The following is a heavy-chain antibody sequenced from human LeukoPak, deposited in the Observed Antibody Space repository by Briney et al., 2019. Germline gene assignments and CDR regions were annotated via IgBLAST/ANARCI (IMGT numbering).Heavy chain of an antibody. CDR1: GYTFTSYG. Sequence: ASVKVSCKASGYTFTSYGISWVRQAPGQGLEWMGWISAYNGNTNYAQKLQGRVTMTTDTSTSTAYMELRSLRSDDTAVYYCARWRWDYDILTGHFDYWGPGTLVTVSS. CDR3: ARWRWDYDILTGHFDY. V-gene: IGHV1-18*01. J-gene: IGHJ4*02. CDR2: ISAYNGNT. D-gene: IGHD3-9*01.